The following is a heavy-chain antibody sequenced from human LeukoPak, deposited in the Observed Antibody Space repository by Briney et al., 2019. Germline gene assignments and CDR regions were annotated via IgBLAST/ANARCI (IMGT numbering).Heavy chain of an antibody. CDR3: ARSYTAMDPFDY. J-gene: IGHJ4*02. D-gene: IGHD5-18*01. V-gene: IGHV1-8*01. CDR1: GYTFTSYD. CDR2: MNPNSGNT. Sequence: GASVKVSCKASGYTFTSYDINRVRQATGQGLEWMGWMNPNSGNTGYAQKFQGRVTMTRNTSISTAYMELSSLRSEDTAVYYCARSYTAMDPFDYWGQGTLVTVSS.